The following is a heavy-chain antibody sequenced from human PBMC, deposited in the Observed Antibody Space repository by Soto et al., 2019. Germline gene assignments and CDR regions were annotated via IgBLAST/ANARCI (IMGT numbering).Heavy chain of an antibody. Sequence: PGAALKISCKGSGYSFTSYWIGWVRPMPGKGLEWMGIIYPGDSDTRYSPSFQGQVTISADKSISTAYLQWSTLKASDTATYYCARIGVEAVAGCYYYGMDVWGQGTTVTVSS. CDR2: IYPGDSDT. J-gene: IGHJ6*02. V-gene: IGHV5-51*01. CDR3: ARIGVEAVAGCYYYGMDV. CDR1: GYSFTSYW. D-gene: IGHD6-19*01.